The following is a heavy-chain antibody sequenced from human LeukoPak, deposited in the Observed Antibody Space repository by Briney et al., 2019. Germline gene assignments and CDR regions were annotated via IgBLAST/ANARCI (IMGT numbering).Heavy chain of an antibody. CDR1: GFTLSSYA. Sequence: GGSLRLSCAASGFTLSSYAMSWVRQAPGKGLEWVSAISGSGGSTYYADSVKGRFTISRDNSKNTLYLQMNSLRAEDTAVYYCAKQEYSTPCRWFDPWGQGTLVTVSS. CDR3: AKQEYSTPCRWFDP. V-gene: IGHV3-23*01. D-gene: IGHD6-6*01. CDR2: ISGSGGST. J-gene: IGHJ5*02.